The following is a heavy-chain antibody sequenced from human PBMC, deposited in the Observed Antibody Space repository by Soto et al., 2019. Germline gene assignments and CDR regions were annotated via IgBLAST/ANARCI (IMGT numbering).Heavy chain of an antibody. CDR3: ASHNYDILAGFYNAFAI. Sequence: SETLSLTCAVSGVSISSTYWSWIRQPPGKELEWIAYIYYNSGDTNYNPSLKSRVTLSLDTSKNQFSLKLSSVTAADTAVYYCASHNYDILAGFYNAFAIWGQGMMVTVSS. CDR1: GVSISSTY. D-gene: IGHD3-9*01. J-gene: IGHJ3*02. V-gene: IGHV4-59*08. CDR2: IYYNSGDT.